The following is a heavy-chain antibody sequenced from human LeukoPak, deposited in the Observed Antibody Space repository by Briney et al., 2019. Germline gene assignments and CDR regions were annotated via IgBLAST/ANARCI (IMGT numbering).Heavy chain of an antibody. CDR3: ARHLNYYLDY. J-gene: IGHJ4*02. D-gene: IGHD3-10*01. Sequence: GGSLRLSCAASGFTFSTYWMHWVRQAPGKGLVWVSRISSDGSITGYADSVKGRFTISGDNAKNTLYLQMNSLRAEDTAVYYCARHLNYYLDYWGQGTLVTVSS. CDR1: GFTFSTYW. CDR2: ISSDGSIT. V-gene: IGHV3-74*01.